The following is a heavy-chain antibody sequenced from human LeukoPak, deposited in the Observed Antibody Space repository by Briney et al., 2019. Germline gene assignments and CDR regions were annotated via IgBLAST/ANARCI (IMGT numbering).Heavy chain of an antibody. V-gene: IGHV3-21*01. J-gene: IGHJ6*02. CDR1: GVTFRSYS. CDR2: IISSSSYI. D-gene: IGHD5-24*01. CDR3: ARDFTIGNDYYYYGMDV. Sequence: WGALRLSFAASGVTFRSYSMNWVRPAPGKGVGWVSSIISSSSYIYYADSVKGRFTISRDNAKNSQYLQMNSLRAEDTAVYYCARDFTIGNDYYYYGMDVWGQGTTVTVSS.